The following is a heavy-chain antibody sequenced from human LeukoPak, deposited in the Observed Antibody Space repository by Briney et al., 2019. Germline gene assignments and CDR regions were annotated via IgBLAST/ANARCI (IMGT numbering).Heavy chain of an antibody. Sequence: SETLSLTCTVSGGSISSGGYYWSWIRQHPGKGLEWIGYIYYSGSTYYNPSLKSRVTISVDTSKNQFSLELSSVTAADTAAYYCARARGSKNWYFDLWGRGTLVTVSS. CDR1: GGSISSGGYY. J-gene: IGHJ2*01. D-gene: IGHD3-10*01. V-gene: IGHV4-31*03. CDR3: ARARGSKNWYFDL. CDR2: IYYSGST.